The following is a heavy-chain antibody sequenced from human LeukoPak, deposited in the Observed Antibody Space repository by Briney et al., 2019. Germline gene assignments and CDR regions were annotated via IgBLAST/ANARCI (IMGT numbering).Heavy chain of an antibody. CDR3: ARDVVKTGASGGMDV. CDR1: GGTFSSYA. J-gene: IGHJ6*02. Sequence: ASVKVSCKASGGTFSSYAISWVRQAPGQGLEWMGRIIPILGIANYAQKFQGRVTITADKSTSTAYMELSSLRSEDTAVYYCARDVVKTGASGGMDVWGQGTTVTVSS. D-gene: IGHD7-27*01. CDR2: IIPILGIA. V-gene: IGHV1-69*04.